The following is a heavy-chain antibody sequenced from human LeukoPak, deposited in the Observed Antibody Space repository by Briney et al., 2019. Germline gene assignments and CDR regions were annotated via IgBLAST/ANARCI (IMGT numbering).Heavy chain of an antibody. CDR3: ARESHVSREDS. CDR1: GYTFTSYG. CDR2: ISANNGDT. J-gene: IGHJ4*02. D-gene: IGHD1-26*01. V-gene: IGHV1-18*01. Sequence: ASVKVSCKASGYTFTSYGISWVRQAPGQGLEWVGWISANNGDTDNAQKFQARVTMTTDTSTSTAYMELRSLRSDDTAVYYCARESHVSREDSWGQGTLVTVSS.